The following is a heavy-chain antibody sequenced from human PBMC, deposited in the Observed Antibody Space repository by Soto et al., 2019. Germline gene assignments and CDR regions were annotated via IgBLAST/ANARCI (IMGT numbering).Heavy chain of an antibody. CDR2: INPSGGST. J-gene: IGHJ5*02. Sequence: GASVKVSCKASGYTFTSYYMHWVRQAPGQGLEWMGIINPSGGSTSYAQKFQGRVTMTRDTSTSTVYMELSSLRSEDTAAYYCARDKGTGELVESPDPWGQGTLVTVSS. D-gene: IGHD7-27*01. CDR1: GYTFTSYY. CDR3: ARDKGTGELVESPDP. V-gene: IGHV1-46*01.